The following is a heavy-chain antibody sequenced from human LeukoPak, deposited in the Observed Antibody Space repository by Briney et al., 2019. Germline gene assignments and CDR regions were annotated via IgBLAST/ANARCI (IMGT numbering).Heavy chain of an antibody. CDR2: INPNSGGT. CDR1: GYTFTDYY. CDR3: ARRQGTTLSFDY. J-gene: IGHJ4*02. D-gene: IGHD1-1*01. V-gene: IGHV1-2*02. Sequence: GASVKVSCKASGYTFTDYYMHWVRQAPGQGLEWMGWINPNSGGTNYAQKLQGRVTMTTDTSTSTAYMELRSLRFDDTAVYYCARRQGTTLSFDYWGQGTLVTVSS.